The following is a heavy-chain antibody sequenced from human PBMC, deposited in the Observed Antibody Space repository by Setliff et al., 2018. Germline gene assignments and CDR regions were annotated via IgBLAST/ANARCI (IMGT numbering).Heavy chain of an antibody. Sequence: PGGSLRLSCAASGFSFSDYYMMWIRQAPGKGLEWVSYISNDAYTIHYADSMKGRLTISRDNSKNSVFLQMNSLRVEDTAVYYCAREGISLQERQDRGDAFDIWGQGTMVTVSS. D-gene: IGHD1-1*01. CDR3: AREGISLQERQDRGDAFDI. V-gene: IGHV3-11*01. CDR2: ISNDAYTI. J-gene: IGHJ3*02. CDR1: GFSFSDYY.